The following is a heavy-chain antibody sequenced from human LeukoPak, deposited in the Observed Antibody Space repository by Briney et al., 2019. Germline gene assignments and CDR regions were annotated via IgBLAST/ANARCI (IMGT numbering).Heavy chain of an antibody. CDR2: IKQDGNEK. Sequence: GGSLRLSCAASGFTFSSYSMSWVRQAPGKGLEWVANIKQDGNEKYYVDSVKGRFTISRDNAKNSLYLQMNSLRAEDTAVYYCARWGIAAPGGYWGQGTLVTVSS. J-gene: IGHJ4*02. V-gene: IGHV3-7*01. CDR3: ARWGIAAPGGY. CDR1: GFTFSSYS. D-gene: IGHD6-13*01.